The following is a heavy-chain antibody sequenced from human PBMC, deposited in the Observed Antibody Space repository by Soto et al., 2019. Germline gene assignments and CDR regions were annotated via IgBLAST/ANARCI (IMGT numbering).Heavy chain of an antibody. CDR1: GYTFTGYY. D-gene: IGHD6-6*01. J-gene: IGHJ4*02. Sequence: ASVKVSCKASGYTFTGYYMHWVRQAPGQGLEWMGWINPNSGDTKYAQKFQGRVTMTRDTSTRTAYMEVSRLTSDDMAVYYCARSLSTIGGRPDSWGQGTLVTVSS. CDR2: INPNSGDT. CDR3: ARSLSTIGGRPDS. V-gene: IGHV1-2*02.